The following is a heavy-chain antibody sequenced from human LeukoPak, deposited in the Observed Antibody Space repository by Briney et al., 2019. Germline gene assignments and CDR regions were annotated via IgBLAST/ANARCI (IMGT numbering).Heavy chain of an antibody. CDR1: GGSISSYY. V-gene: IGHV4-59*08. J-gene: IGHJ6*02. CDR3: ARHLPYYYYGMDV. CDR2: IYYSGST. Sequence: SETLSLTCTVSGGSISSYYWSWIRQPPGKGLEGIGYIYYSGSTNYNPSLKSRVTISVDTSKNQFSLKLSSVTAADTAVYYCARHLPYYYYGMDVWGQGTTVTVSS.